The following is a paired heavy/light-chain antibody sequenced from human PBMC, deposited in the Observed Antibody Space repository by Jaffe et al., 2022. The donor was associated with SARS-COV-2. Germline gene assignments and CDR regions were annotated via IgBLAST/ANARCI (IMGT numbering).Light chain of an antibody. Sequence: DIQMTQSPSSLSASAGDRVTITCRASQNIDSYLHWFQQKPGRAPKLLIYSTSRLQSEVPSRFSGSGSGTDFTLTISDLQPEDFATYYCQQTYTVPRTFGQGTKVEIK. CDR3: QQTYTVPRT. V-gene: IGKV1-39*01. CDR2: STS. J-gene: IGKJ1*01. CDR1: QNIDSY.
Heavy chain of an antibody. J-gene: IGHJ6*02. V-gene: IGHV4-31*03. CDR1: GGSINSADYY. D-gene: IGHD2-21*01. CDR2: MYYSGAT. CDR3: ARGLVVVRVIDV. Sequence: QVQLQESGPGLVKPSQTLSLTCTVSGGSINSADYYWSWIRQHPGKGLEWIGYMYYSGATYYNPSLRSRAMISLDTSKNQFSLKLKSVTAADTAVYFCARGLVVVRVIDVWGQGTTVTVSS.